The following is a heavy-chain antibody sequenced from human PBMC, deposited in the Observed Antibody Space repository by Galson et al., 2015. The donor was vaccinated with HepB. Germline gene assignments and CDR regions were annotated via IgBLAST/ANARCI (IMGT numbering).Heavy chain of an antibody. CDR3: ARSYYYASGSYYKPPDY. Sequence: PALVKPTQTLTLTCTVSGFSLSSGRMGVSWIRQPPGKALEWLAHIFSNDEKSYSTSLKTRLTISRDTSKSQVVLTMTSVGPVDTGTYYCARSYYYASGSYYKPPDYWGQGTLVTVSS. CDR1: GFSLSSGRMG. D-gene: IGHD3-10*01. J-gene: IGHJ4*02. CDR2: IFSNDEK. V-gene: IGHV2-26*01.